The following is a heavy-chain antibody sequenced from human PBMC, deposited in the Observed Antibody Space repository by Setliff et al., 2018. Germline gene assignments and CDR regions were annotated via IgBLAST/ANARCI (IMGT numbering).Heavy chain of an antibody. CDR2: IYTSGST. J-gene: IGHJ4*02. D-gene: IGHD5-18*01. V-gene: IGHV4-61*02. CDR3: ARGGYSYGLGGFPLDY. Sequence: SETLSLTCTVSGVSISRGSYDWSWIRQPAGKGLEWIGRIYTSGSTNYNPSLESRVTISVDTSKSQFSLKLSSVTAADTAVYYCARGGYSYGLGGFPLDYWGQGTLVTVSS. CDR1: GVSISRGSYD.